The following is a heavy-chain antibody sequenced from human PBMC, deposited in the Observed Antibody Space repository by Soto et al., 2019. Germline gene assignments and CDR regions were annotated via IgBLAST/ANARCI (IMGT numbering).Heavy chain of an antibody. D-gene: IGHD2-2*01. CDR3: ARDQQYCSSTSCRRFDY. Sequence: GGSLRLSCAASGFTFSSYSMNWVRQAPGKGLEWVSSISSSSSYIYYADPVKGRFTISRDNAKNSLYLQMNSLRAEDTAVYYCARDQQYCSSTSCRRFDYWGQGTLVTVSS. J-gene: IGHJ4*02. V-gene: IGHV3-21*01. CDR2: ISSSSSYI. CDR1: GFTFSSYS.